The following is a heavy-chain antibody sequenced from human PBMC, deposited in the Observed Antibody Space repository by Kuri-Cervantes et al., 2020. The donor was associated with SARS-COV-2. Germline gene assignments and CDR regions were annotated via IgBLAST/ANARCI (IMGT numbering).Heavy chain of an antibody. Sequence: ASVKVSCKASGYSFTGYYMHWVRRAPGQGLEWMGWMNPNSGGTNYAQKFQGGVTMTRDTSISTAYMELSRLRSEDTAVYYCARGRGGNWFDPWGQGTLVTVSS. CDR3: ARGRGGNWFDP. J-gene: IGHJ5*02. D-gene: IGHD3-16*01. CDR2: MNPNSGGT. V-gene: IGHV1-2*02. CDR1: GYSFTGYY.